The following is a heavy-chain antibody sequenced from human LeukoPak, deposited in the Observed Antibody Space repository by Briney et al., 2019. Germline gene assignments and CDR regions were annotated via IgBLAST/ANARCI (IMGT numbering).Heavy chain of an antibody. CDR3: TRAITYFYGSVTYDWFDS. J-gene: IGHJ5*01. CDR1: GFTFSSYW. V-gene: IGHV3-74*01. D-gene: IGHD3-10*01. CDR2: IKSDGST. Sequence: GGSLRLSCEAFGFTFSSYWMHWVRQTPGKGLMWVARIKSDGSTIYADSVQGRFTISRDNAKNMVYLQMNSLRDDDTAIYYCTRAITYFYGSVTYDWFDSWGQGTRVTVSS.